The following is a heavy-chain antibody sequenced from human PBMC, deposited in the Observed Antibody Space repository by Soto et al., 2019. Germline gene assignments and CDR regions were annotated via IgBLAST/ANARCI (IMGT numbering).Heavy chain of an antibody. V-gene: IGHV1-3*01. CDR1: GYTFTSYA. CDR3: ARGIAVPVDPDY. D-gene: IGHD6-19*01. J-gene: IGHJ4*02. Sequence: QVQLVQSGAEVKTPGASVKLSCKASGYTFTSYAMHWVRQAPGQSLEWIGWINAGNGNTKYSQRFQGRVTITRDTSASTAYMDLSSLRSEDTAVYYCARGIAVPVDPDYWGQGTLVTVSS. CDR2: INAGNGNT.